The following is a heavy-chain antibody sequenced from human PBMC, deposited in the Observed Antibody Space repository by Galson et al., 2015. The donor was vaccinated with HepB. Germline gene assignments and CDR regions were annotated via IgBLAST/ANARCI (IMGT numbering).Heavy chain of an antibody. CDR3: ARDSGYYGSGSFDY. D-gene: IGHD3-10*01. CDR2: IYYRGSA. Sequence: TLSLTCTVSGGSISSGDYYWSWIRQPPGKGLEWIGYIYYRGSAYYHPSLKSRVSISVDTSKNQFSLKLSSVTAADTAVYFCARDSGYYGSGSFDYWGPGTLVTVSS. CDR1: GGSISSGDYY. V-gene: IGHV4-30-4*01. J-gene: IGHJ4*02.